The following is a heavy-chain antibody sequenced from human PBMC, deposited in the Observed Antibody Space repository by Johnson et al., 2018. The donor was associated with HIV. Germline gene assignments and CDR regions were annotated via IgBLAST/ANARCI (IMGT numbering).Heavy chain of an antibody. D-gene: IGHD3-22*01. CDR2: ISYDGSNK. CDR1: GFTFSNYG. CDR3: ARESDSSGYYSDAFDI. V-gene: IGHV3-30*03. Sequence: VQLVESGGGVVQPGRSLRLSCAASGFTFSNYGVHWVRQAPGKGLEWVAVISYDGSNKYYADSVKGRFTISRDNSKNTLYLQMNSLRAEDTAVYYGARESDSSGYYSDAFDIWGQGTMVTVSS. J-gene: IGHJ3*02.